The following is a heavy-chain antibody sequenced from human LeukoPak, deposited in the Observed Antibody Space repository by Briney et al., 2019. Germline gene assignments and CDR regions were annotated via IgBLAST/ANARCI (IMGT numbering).Heavy chain of an antibody. CDR2: IYYSGST. CDR1: GGSISSDSYY. V-gene: IGHV4-39*07. Sequence: SETLSLTCTVSGGSISSDSYYWGWIRQPPGKGLEWIGSIYYSGSTYYNPSLKSRVTISVDTSKNQFSLKLSSVTAADTAVYYCARGGVTMVRGARHWFDPWGQGTLVTVSS. CDR3: ARGGVTMVRGARHWFDP. J-gene: IGHJ5*02. D-gene: IGHD3-10*01.